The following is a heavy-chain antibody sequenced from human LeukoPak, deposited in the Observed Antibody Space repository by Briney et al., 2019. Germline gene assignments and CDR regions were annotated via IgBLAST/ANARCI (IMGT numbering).Heavy chain of an antibody. V-gene: IGHV3-73*01. CDR1: GFTFSGSA. J-gene: IGHJ4*02. D-gene: IGHD3-22*01. Sequence: GGSLRLSCAASGFTFSGSAMHWVRQASGKGLEWVGRIRSKANSYATAYAASVKGRFTISRDDSKSTAYLQMNSLKTEDTAVYYCTTDAVTYYYDSSGYAYWGQGTLVTVSS. CDR3: TTDAVTYYYDSSGYAY. CDR2: IRSKANSYAT.